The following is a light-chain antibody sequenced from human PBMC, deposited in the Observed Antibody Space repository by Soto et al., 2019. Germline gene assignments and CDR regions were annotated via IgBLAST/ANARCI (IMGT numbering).Light chain of an antibody. Sequence: QSALTQPASVSGSPGQSITISCTGTSSDVGGYNYVSWYQQHPGKAPKLMIYDVSNRPSGVSNRFSGFKSGNTAFLTISGLQAEDEADYYCSSYTSSSTLFGGGTKLTVL. CDR2: DVS. CDR3: SSYTSSSTL. J-gene: IGLJ2*01. CDR1: SSDVGGYNY. V-gene: IGLV2-14*01.